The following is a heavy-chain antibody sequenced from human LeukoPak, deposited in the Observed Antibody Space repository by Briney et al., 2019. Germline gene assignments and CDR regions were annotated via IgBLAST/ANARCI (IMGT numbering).Heavy chain of an antibody. D-gene: IGHD6-19*01. J-gene: IGHJ4*02. V-gene: IGHV3-30*19. Sequence: PGGSLRLSCAASGFTFSSYGMPWVRQAPGKGLEWVGVISYDGSNKYYADSVKGRFTISRDNSKNTLYLQMNSLRAEDTAVYYCARDWAQWYIDYWGQGTLVTVSS. CDR3: ARDWAQWYIDY. CDR1: GFTFSSYG. CDR2: ISYDGSNK.